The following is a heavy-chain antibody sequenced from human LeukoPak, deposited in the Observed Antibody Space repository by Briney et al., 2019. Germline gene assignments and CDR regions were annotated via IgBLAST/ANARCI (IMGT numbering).Heavy chain of an antibody. V-gene: IGHV1-2*02. D-gene: IGHD6-19*01. CDR1: GYTFTGYY. CDR2: INPNSGGT. J-gene: IGHJ4*02. Sequence: ASVKVSCKASGYTFTGYYMHWVRQAPGQGLEWMGWINPNSGGTNYAQKFQGRVTMTRDTSISTAYMELSRLRSDDTAVYYCARDLARYSSGWNDYWGQGTLVTVSS. CDR3: ARDLARYSSGWNDY.